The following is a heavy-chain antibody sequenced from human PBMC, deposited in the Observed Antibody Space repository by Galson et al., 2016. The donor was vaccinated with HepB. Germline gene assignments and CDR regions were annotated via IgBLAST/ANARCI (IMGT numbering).Heavy chain of an antibody. V-gene: IGHV3-23*01. Sequence: SLRLSCAASGFTFSNYAMSWVRQAPGKGLEWVSGISSSGDSTYYADSVKSRVAISRDNSKDTLYLEMNSLRDGDTALYFCAKRAGGGTYYAIDYWGQGTLVTVSS. J-gene: IGHJ4*02. CDR2: ISSSGDST. D-gene: IGHD1-26*01. CDR1: GFTFSNYA. CDR3: AKRAGGGTYYAIDY.